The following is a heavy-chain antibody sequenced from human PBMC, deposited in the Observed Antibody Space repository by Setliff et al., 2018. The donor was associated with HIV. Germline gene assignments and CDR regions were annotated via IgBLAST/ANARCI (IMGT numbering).Heavy chain of an antibody. CDR3: AKGAGFYGDYTFDY. Sequence: ETLSLTCTVSGASISSHYWSWIRQSPGRELEWIGYIYSTGSTNYNPSLQSRVSISMDASKNKFSLKVTSVTSADTAVYYCAKGAGFYGDYTFDYWGQGHLVTVSS. D-gene: IGHD4-17*01. V-gene: IGHV4-59*11. CDR1: GASISSHY. J-gene: IGHJ4*02. CDR2: IYSTGST.